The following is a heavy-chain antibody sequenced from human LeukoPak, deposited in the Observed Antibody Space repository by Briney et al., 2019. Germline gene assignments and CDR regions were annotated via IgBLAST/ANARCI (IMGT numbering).Heavy chain of an antibody. J-gene: IGHJ5*02. V-gene: IGHV3-21*01. CDR2: ISSSSSYI. D-gene: IGHD1-7*01. Sequence: GGSLRLSCAASGFTVSSNYMSWVRQAPGKGLEWVSSISSSSSYIYYADSVKGRFTISRDNAKNSLYLQMNSLRAEDTAVYYCARELRENKLELRFGGFDPWGQGTLVTVSS. CDR1: GFTVSSNY. CDR3: ARELRENKLELRFGGFDP.